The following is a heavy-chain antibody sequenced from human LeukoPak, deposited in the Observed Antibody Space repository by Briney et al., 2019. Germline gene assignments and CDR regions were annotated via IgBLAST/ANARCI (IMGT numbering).Heavy chain of an antibody. Sequence: GGSLRLSCTTSGFTFSNYPMSWVRQAPGKGLEWLALLGSTAYGGTTKYAASVKGRFTISRDDSKSIAYLQMNSLKTEDTAVYYCTRPYYDYLTGYYSNYWGQGTLVTVSS. V-gene: IGHV3-49*04. CDR2: LGSTAYGGTT. CDR3: TRPYYDYLTGYYSNY. CDR1: GFTFSNYP. D-gene: IGHD3-9*01. J-gene: IGHJ4*02.